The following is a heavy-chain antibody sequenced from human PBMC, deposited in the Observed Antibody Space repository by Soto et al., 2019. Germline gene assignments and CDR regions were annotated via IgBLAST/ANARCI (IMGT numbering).Heavy chain of an antibody. Sequence: QITLKESGPTLVKPTQTLTLTCTFSGFSLSTSGMGVGWIRQPPGRALEWLALSYWDDDKRYSPSLKSRLTRTKDISKNQVVLTTTNMDPVDTATYYCAHSLIPNWGSRGAFAYWGQGTLVTVSS. CDR2: SYWDDDK. D-gene: IGHD7-27*01. J-gene: IGHJ4*02. CDR3: AHSLIPNWGSRGAFAY. CDR1: GFSLSTSGMG. V-gene: IGHV2-5*02.